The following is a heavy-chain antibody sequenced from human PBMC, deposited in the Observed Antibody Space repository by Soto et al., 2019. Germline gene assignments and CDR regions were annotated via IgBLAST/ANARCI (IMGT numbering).Heavy chain of an antibody. CDR3: APYRVFGVVIGETFDY. CDR1: GFTFSSYA. Sequence: PGGSLRLSCAASGFTFSSYAMSWVRQAPGKGLEWVSAISGSGGSTYYADSVKGRFTISRDNSKNTLYLQMNSLRAEDTAVYYCAPYRVFGVVIGETFDYWGQGTLVTVSS. V-gene: IGHV3-23*01. J-gene: IGHJ4*02. D-gene: IGHD3-3*01. CDR2: ISGSGGST.